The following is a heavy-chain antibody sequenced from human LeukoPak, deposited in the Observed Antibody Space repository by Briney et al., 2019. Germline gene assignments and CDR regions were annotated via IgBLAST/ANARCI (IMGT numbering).Heavy chain of an antibody. CDR2: IYYSGST. V-gene: IGHV4-30-4*08. J-gene: IGHJ5*02. Sequence: SETLSLTCAVYGGSFSGYYWSWIRQPPGKGLEWIGYIYYSGSTYYNPSLKSRVTISRDTSKNQFSLKLSSVTAADTAVYYCARDRNYYGSGSLNWFDPWGQGTLVTVSS. CDR3: ARDRNYYGSGSLNWFDP. D-gene: IGHD3-10*01. CDR1: GGSFSGYY.